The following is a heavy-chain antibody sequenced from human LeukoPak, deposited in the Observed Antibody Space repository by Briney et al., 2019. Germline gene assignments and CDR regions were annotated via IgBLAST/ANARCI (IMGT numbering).Heavy chain of an antibody. CDR3: ARRRYFDY. V-gene: IGHV4-30-2*01. CDR1: GDSLNSGGFY. J-gene: IGHJ4*02. Sequence: SETLSLTCTVSGDSLNSGGFYWSWIRQPPGKGLQWIGNIYHGQITSFNPSFKGRVAISVDRSQNQFSLRMNSVTAADTAVYYCARRRYFDYWGQGTLVTVSS. CDR2: IYHGQIT.